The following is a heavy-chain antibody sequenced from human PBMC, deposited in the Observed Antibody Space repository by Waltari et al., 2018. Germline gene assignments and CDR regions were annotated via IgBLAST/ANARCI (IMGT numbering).Heavy chain of an antibody. J-gene: IGHJ4*02. CDR2: ISGSGGSK. D-gene: IGHD2-2*01. CDR1: GFTFSSYA. V-gene: IGHV3-23*04. CDR3: AKGPYCSSTSCYGFDY. Sequence: EVQLVESGGGLVQPGGSLRLSCAASGFTFSSYAMSWVRQAPGKGLEWVSAISGSGGSKYYADSVKGRFTISRDNSKNTLYLQMNSLRAEDTAVYYCAKGPYCSSTSCYGFDYWGQGTLVTVSS.